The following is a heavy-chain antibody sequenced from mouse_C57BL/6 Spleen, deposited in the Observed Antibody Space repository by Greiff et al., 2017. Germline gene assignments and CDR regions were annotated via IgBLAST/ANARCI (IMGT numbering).Heavy chain of an antibody. CDR2: IRNKANNHAT. J-gene: IGHJ1*03. D-gene: IGHD2-4*01. CDR1: GFTFSDAW. CDR3: TLIYYDYPYWYFDV. Sequence: DVQLQESGGGLVQPGGSMKLSCAASGFTFSDAWMDWVRQSPEKGLEWVAEIRNKANNHATYYAESVKGRFTISRDDSKSSVYLQMNSLRAEDTGIYYCTLIYYDYPYWYFDVWGTGTTVTVSS. V-gene: IGHV6-6*01.